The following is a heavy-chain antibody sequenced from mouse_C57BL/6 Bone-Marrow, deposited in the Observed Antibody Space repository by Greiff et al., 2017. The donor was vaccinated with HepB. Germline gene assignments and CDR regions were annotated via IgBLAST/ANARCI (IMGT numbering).Heavy chain of an antibody. Sequence: EVMLVESGGGLVKPGGSLKLSCAASGFTFSDYGMHWVRQAPEKGLEWVAYISSGSSTIYYADTVKGRFTISRDNAKNTLFLQMTSLRSEDTAMYYCARLGLSWLAYWGQGTLVTVSA. CDR1: GFTFSDYG. D-gene: IGHD4-1*01. CDR3: ARLGLSWLAY. J-gene: IGHJ3*01. CDR2: ISSGSSTI. V-gene: IGHV5-17*01.